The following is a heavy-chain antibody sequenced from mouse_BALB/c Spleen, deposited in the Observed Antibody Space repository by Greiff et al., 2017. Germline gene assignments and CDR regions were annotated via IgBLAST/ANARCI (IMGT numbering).Heavy chain of an antibody. D-gene: IGHD2-3*01. CDR3: VRGGYDLKGFAY. CDR1: GFNIKDTY. J-gene: IGHJ3*01. Sequence: EVQLQQSGAELVKPGASVKLSCTASGFNIKDTYMHWVKQRPEQGLEWIGRIDPANGNTKYDPKFQGKATITADTSSNTAYLQLSSLTSEDTAVYYCVRGGYDLKGFAYWGQGTLVTVSA. V-gene: IGHV14-3*02. CDR2: IDPANGNT.